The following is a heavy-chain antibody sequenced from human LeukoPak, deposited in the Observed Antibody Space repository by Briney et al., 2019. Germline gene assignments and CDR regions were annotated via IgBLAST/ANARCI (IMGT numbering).Heavy chain of an antibody. CDR1: GGSFSGYY. D-gene: IGHD3-3*01. J-gene: IGHJ4*02. V-gene: IGHV4-34*01. CDR2: INHSGST. Sequence: SETLSLTCAVYGGSFSGYYWSWIRQPPGKGLEWIGEINHSGSTNYNPSLKSRVTISLDTSKNQFSLRLSSVTAADTAVYYCAIGRYYAFDYWGQGILVTVSS. CDR3: AIGRYYAFDY.